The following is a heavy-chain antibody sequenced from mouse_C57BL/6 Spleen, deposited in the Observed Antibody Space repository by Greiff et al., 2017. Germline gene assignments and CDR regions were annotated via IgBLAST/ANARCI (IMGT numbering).Heavy chain of an antibody. CDR1: GYTFTSYG. V-gene: IGHV1-81*01. D-gene: IGHD1-1*01. CDR2: IYPRSGNI. Sequence: QVQLQHSGAELARPGASVKLSCKASGYTFTSYGISWVKQRTGQGLEWIGEIYPRSGNIYYNEKFKGKATLTADKSSSTAYMELRSLTSEDSAVYFCARRMITTVVNAMDYWGQGTSVTVSS. CDR3: ARRMITTVVNAMDY. J-gene: IGHJ4*01.